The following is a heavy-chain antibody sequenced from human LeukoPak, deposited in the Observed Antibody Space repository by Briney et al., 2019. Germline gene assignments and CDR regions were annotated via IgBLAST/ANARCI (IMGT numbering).Heavy chain of an antibody. Sequence: GSLRLSCAASGFTFSSYAMSWIRQAPGKGLEWVSYISSSDNTIYYADSVKGRFTMSRDNAKNSLYLQMNSLRAEDTAVYYCARVMGNYATDYWGQGTLVTVSS. V-gene: IGHV3-48*04. D-gene: IGHD1-7*01. J-gene: IGHJ4*02. CDR1: GFTFSSYA. CDR3: ARVMGNYATDY. CDR2: ISSSDNTI.